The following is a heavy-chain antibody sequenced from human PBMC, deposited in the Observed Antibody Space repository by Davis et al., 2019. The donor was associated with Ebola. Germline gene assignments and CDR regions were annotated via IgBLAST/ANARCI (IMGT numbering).Heavy chain of an antibody. CDR1: GFTFSSYS. D-gene: IGHD3-3*01. CDR2: ISGSGGTT. Sequence: PGGSLRLSCAASGFTFSSYSMNWVRQAPGKGLEWVSAISGSGGTTYYADSVKGRFTISRDNSKNTLYLQMNSLRAEDTAVYYCAKGDVVSGQARGPFDYWGQGTLVTVSS. CDR3: AKGDVVSGQARGPFDY. V-gene: IGHV3-23*01. J-gene: IGHJ4*02.